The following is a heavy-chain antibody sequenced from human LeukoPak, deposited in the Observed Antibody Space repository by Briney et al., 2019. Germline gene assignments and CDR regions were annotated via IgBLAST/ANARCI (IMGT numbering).Heavy chain of an antibody. V-gene: IGHV3-53*05. Sequence: GGSLRLSCTVSGFTVSSDSMSWVRQAPGKGLEWVSFIYSGGSTHYSDSVKGRFTISRDNSKNTLYLQMNSLRAEDTAVYYCARDFGRRTYYYDSSGYPSADYWGQGTLVTVSS. CDR3: ARDFGRRTYYYDSSGYPSADY. CDR2: IYSGGST. D-gene: IGHD3-22*01. J-gene: IGHJ4*02. CDR1: GFTVSSDS.